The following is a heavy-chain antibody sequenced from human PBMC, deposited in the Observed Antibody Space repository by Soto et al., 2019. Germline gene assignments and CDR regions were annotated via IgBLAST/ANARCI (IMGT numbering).Heavy chain of an antibody. V-gene: IGHV3-7*03. D-gene: IGHD1-20*01. Sequence: EMQLVESGGGLVQPGGSLRLSCADSGFTFSNYWMNWVRQAPGKGLEWVANINEDGSEKHYVDSLEGRFTISRDNAKNSLYLQINSLRAEDTAVYYCARDEHCHGRNCILGYFYYWGQGTLVTVSS. CDR2: INEDGSEK. J-gene: IGHJ1*01. CDR1: GFTFSNYW. CDR3: ARDEHCHGRNCILGYFYY.